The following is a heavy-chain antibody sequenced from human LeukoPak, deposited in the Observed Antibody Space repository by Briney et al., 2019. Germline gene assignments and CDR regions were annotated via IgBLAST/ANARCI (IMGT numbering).Heavy chain of an antibody. D-gene: IGHD2-2*02. J-gene: IGHJ5*02. V-gene: IGHV4-34*01. CDR2: INHGGTT. CDR1: GGSFSDYY. CDR3: ATYFCSTGCYKAGQWLSRALDP. Sequence: EPSETLSLTCAVYGGSFSDYYWSWIRQPPGKGLEWIGEINHGGTTNYNPSLKSRVTISVDTSKNQFSLKKNSVTAADTAVYYCATYFCSTGCYKAGQWLSRALDPWGQGTLVTVSS.